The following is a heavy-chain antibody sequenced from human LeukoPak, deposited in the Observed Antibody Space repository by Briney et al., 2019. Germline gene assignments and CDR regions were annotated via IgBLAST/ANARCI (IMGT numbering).Heavy chain of an antibody. CDR1: GFTFSNYW. CDR3: AKDVGKWESLHFFDY. J-gene: IGHJ4*02. CDR2: ISGSGAST. D-gene: IGHD1-26*01. V-gene: IGHV3-23*01. Sequence: GGSLRLSCAASGFTFSNYWMAWVRQAPGKGLEWISGISGSGASTYYADSVKGRFTISRDDSRNTLYLQMNSLRGDDTAVYYCAKDVGKWESLHFFDYWGQGTLVTVSS.